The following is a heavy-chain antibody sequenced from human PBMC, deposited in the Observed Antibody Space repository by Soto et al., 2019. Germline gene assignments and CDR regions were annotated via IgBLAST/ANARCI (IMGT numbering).Heavy chain of an antibody. V-gene: IGHV1-18*04. CDR1: GYTFTSCG. J-gene: IGHJ4*02. CDR2: ISGYNDDT. D-gene: IGHD6-6*01. CDR3: ATNSSSKGYFDY. Sequence: GASVKVSCKASGYTFTSCGISWVRQAPGQGLEWMGWISGYNDDTNYAQRLQGRVTMTTDTSTSTAYMELRSLRYDDTAVYYCATNSSSKGYFDYWGQGTLVTVSS.